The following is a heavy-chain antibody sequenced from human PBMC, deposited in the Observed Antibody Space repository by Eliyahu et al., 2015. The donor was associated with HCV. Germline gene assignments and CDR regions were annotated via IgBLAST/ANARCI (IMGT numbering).Heavy chain of an antibody. Sequence: QVQLVQSGAEVKKPGASVKVSCKASGYTFTSYGISWVRQAPGQGLEWMGWISAYNGNTNYAQKLQGRVTMTTDTSTSTAYMELRSLRSDDTAVYYCARTLADTIFGVVIIQLDERYFDYWGQGTLVTVSS. V-gene: IGHV1-18*01. J-gene: IGHJ4*02. CDR1: GYTFTSYG. CDR2: ISAYNGNT. CDR3: ARTLADTIFGVVIIQLDERYFDY. D-gene: IGHD3-3*01.